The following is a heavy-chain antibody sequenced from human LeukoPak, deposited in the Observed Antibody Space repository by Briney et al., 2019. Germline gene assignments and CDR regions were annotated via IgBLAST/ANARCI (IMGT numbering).Heavy chain of an antibody. CDR1: GFIFSSKY. D-gene: IGHD5-24*01. J-gene: IGHJ4*02. V-gene: IGHV3-53*01. Sequence: GGSLRLSCAASGFIFSSKYMGWVRQAPGKGLEWVSVIYSGGSTFVADSVKGRFTISRDNSKNTVYLQMNSLRAEDTAVYYCARYRDDYNNWLGSGYWGQGTLVTVSS. CDR2: IYSGGST. CDR3: ARYRDDYNNWLGSGY.